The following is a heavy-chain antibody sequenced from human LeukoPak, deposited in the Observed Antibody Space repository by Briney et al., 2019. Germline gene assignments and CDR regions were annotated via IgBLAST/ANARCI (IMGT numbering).Heavy chain of an antibody. D-gene: IGHD2-2*01. Sequence: SETLSLTCTVSGGSISSSSYYWGWIRQPPGKGLEWIGSIYYSGSTYYNPSLKSRVTISVDTSKNQFSLKLSSVTAADTAVYYCARTKDIVVVPAAFDIDYWGQGTLVTVSS. CDR3: ARTKDIVVVPAAFDIDY. CDR1: GGSISSSSYY. V-gene: IGHV4-39*07. J-gene: IGHJ4*02. CDR2: IYYSGST.